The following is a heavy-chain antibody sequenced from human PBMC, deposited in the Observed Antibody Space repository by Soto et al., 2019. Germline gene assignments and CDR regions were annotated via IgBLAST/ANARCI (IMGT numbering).Heavy chain of an antibody. J-gene: IGHJ6*02. V-gene: IGHV1-2*04. Sequence: QVQLVQSGAEVKKPGASVKVSCKASGYTFTGYYMHWVRQAPGQGLEWMGWINPNSGGTNYAQKFQAWVXXTXDXXISTAYVDLSRLRSDDTAGYYCASSPPNYYDGMDVWGQGTTVTVSS. CDR2: INPNSGGT. CDR1: GYTFTGYY. CDR3: ASSPPNYYDGMDV.